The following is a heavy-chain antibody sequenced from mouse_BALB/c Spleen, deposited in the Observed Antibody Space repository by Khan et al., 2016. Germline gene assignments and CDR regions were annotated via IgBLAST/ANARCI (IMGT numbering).Heavy chain of an antibody. Sequence: QVQLQQSGAELARPGASVKLSCKASGYTFTSYWMQWVKQRPGQGLEWIGAIYPGDGDTRYTQKFKGKATLTADKSSSTAYMQLSSLASEDSAVYYCARYHYEPYYFDYWGQGTTLTVSS. CDR3: ARYHYEPYYFDY. J-gene: IGHJ2*01. V-gene: IGHV1-87*01. CDR1: GYTFTSYW. D-gene: IGHD2-4*01. CDR2: IYPGDGDT.